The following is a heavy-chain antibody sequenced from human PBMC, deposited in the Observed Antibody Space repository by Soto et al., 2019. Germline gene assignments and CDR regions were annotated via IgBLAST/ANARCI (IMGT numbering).Heavy chain of an antibody. V-gene: IGHV3-23*01. Sequence: WGSLRLSCAASGFTFSSYAMSWVRQAPGKGLEWVSAISGSGGSTYYADSVKGRFTISRDNSKNTLYLQMNSLRAEDTAVYYCEKAGELGMIFDYWGQGTLVTVSS. CDR3: EKAGELGMIFDY. CDR1: GFTFSSYA. D-gene: IGHD1-26*01. J-gene: IGHJ4*01. CDR2: ISGSGGST.